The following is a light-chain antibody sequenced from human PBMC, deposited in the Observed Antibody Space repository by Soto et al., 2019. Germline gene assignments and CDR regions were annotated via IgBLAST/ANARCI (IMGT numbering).Light chain of an antibody. CDR1: QRISSW. V-gene: IGKV1-5*01. CDR2: DAS. Sequence: DIQMIQSPSTLSASVGDRVTITCRASQRISSWLAWYQQKQGKAPRLLIYDASYLERGVPSRFSGSGSGTEFTLTISDLQPDDLATYYCQQYNNFWTFGPGTKVDIK. CDR3: QQYNNFWT. J-gene: IGKJ1*01.